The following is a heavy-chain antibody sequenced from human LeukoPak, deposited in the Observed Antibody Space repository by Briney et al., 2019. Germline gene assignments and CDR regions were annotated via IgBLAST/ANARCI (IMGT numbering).Heavy chain of an antibody. Sequence: ASVKISCKVSGYTFTDYYMPWVQQAPGKGLEWMGLVDPEDGETIYAEKFQGRVTITADTSTDTAYMELSSLRSEDTAVYYCATGRPSDSSGYNCWGQGTLVTVSS. CDR3: ATGRPSDSSGYNC. D-gene: IGHD3-22*01. CDR1: GYTFTDYY. J-gene: IGHJ4*02. CDR2: VDPEDGET. V-gene: IGHV1-69-2*01.